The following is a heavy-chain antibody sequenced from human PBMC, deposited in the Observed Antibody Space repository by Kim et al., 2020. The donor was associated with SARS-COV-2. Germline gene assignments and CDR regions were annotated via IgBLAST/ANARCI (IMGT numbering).Heavy chain of an antibody. CDR1: GFTFSSYW. D-gene: IGHD3-10*01. Sequence: GGSLRLSCAASGFTFSSYWMSWVRQAPGKGLEWVANIKQDGSEKYYVDSVKGRFTISRDNAKNSLYLQMNSLRAEDTAVYYCARDRQFPISPNYYGSGSYYNGGVYYYYYGMDVWGQGTTVTVSS. J-gene: IGHJ6*02. V-gene: IGHV3-7*01. CDR2: IKQDGSEK. CDR3: ARDRQFPISPNYYGSGSYYNGGVYYYYYGMDV.